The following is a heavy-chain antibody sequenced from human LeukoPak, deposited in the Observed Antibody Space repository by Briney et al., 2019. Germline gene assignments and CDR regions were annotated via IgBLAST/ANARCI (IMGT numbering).Heavy chain of an antibody. V-gene: IGHV3-48*03. CDR1: GFTFSSYE. CDR2: ISSSGSIM. D-gene: IGHD3/OR15-3a*01. CDR3: GRRSNIHDFLDI. Sequence: TGGSLRLSCAASGFTFSSYEMNWVRQAPGKGLEWVSYISSSGSIMYYADFVKGRFTISRDNAKNSLYLQMNSLRAEDTVVYYCGRRSNIHDFLDIWGQGTMVTVFS. J-gene: IGHJ3*02.